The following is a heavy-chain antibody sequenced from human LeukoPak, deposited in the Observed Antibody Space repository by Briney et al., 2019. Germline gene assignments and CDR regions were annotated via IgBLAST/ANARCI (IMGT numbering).Heavy chain of an antibody. V-gene: IGHV3-53*01. Sequence: QSGGSLRLSCAASGFTVSSNYMSWVRQAPGKGLEWVSVIYSGGSTYYADSVKGRFTISSDNSKNTLYIQMNSLRAEDTAVYYCARHGSITMVRGRLRYYYMDVWGKGTTVTISS. CDR1: GFTVSSNY. CDR3: ARHGSITMVRGRLRYYYMDV. D-gene: IGHD3-10*01. CDR2: IYSGGST. J-gene: IGHJ6*03.